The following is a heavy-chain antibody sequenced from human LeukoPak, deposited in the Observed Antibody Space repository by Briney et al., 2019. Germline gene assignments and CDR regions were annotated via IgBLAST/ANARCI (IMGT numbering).Heavy chain of an antibody. D-gene: IGHD5-12*01. CDR3: ASTMATGDAFDI. J-gene: IGHJ3*02. V-gene: IGHV4-61*01. CDR1: GGSVSSGSYY. Sequence: KPSETLSLTCTVSGGSVSSGSYYWSWIRQPPGKGLEWIGYIYYSGSTNYNPSLKSRVTISVDTSKNQFSLKLSYVTAADTAVYYCASTMATGDAFDIWGQGTMVTVSS. CDR2: IYYSGST.